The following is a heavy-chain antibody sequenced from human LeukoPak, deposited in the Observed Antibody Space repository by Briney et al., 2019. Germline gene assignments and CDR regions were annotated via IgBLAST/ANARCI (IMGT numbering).Heavy chain of an antibody. J-gene: IGHJ4*02. D-gene: IGHD3-3*01. Sequence: GGSLRLSCAASGFTFGSYAMSWVRQAPGKGLEWVSTLSGSGATPFYADSVKGRFTISRDNSKNMLYLQMSSLRAEDTAVYYCAKVSWSGNYRFDYWGQGSLVTVSS. V-gene: IGHV3-23*01. CDR3: AKVSWSGNYRFDY. CDR2: LSGSGATP. CDR1: GFTFGSYA.